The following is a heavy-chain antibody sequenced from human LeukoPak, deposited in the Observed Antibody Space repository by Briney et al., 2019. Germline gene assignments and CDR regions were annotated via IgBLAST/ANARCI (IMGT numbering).Heavy chain of an antibody. CDR3: AREDPQTTVPEGMDV. J-gene: IGHJ6*02. CDR1: GGSISYYY. Sequence: TSETLSLTCTVSGGSISYYYWSWIRQSPGKGLEWIGYIYYSGTINYNPSLKSRVTISVDTSKNQFSLQLRSVTAADTAVYYCAREDPQTTVPEGMDVWGQGTTVTVSS. V-gene: IGHV4-59*01. CDR2: IYYSGTI. D-gene: IGHD4-17*01.